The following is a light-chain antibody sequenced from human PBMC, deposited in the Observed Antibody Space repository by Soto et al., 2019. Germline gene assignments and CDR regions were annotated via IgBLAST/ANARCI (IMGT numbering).Light chain of an antibody. CDR1: QGIRSD. CDR3: LQDYSYPRT. Sequence: QMTQSPSSLSGSVGDRFTSTCRASQGIRSDLGWYQQKKGKAPKXXMYGASRLQSGVPSRFSGSGYGTDFTLTITGLQTEDFGTYYCLQDYSYPRTFGQGTKVDIK. CDR2: GAS. J-gene: IGKJ1*01. V-gene: IGKV1-6*01.